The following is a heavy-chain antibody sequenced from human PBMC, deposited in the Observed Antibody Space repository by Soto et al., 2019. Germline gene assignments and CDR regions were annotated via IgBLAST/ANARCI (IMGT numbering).Heavy chain of an antibody. CDR2: ISYDGSNK. CDR1: GFTFSSYA. Sequence: QVQLVESGGGVVQPGRSLRLSCAASGFTFSSYAMHWVRQAPGKGLEWVAVISYDGSNKYYADSVKGRFTISRDNSKNTLDLQMNSLRAEDTAVYYCARDRGSGWSPFFDYWGQGTLVTVSS. V-gene: IGHV3-30-3*01. CDR3: ARDRGSGWSPFFDY. D-gene: IGHD6-19*01. J-gene: IGHJ4*02.